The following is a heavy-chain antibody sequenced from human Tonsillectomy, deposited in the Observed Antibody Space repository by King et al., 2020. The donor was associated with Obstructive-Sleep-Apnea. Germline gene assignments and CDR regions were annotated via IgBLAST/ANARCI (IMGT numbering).Heavy chain of an antibody. CDR2: ISYDGSNK. J-gene: IGHJ4*02. V-gene: IGHV3-30*04. CDR3: ARKYYYDSSGYPFDY. D-gene: IGHD3-22*01. Sequence: VQLVESGGGVVQPGRSLRLSCAASGFTFSSYAMHWVRQAPGKGLEWVAVISYDGSNKYYADSVKGRFTISRDNSKNTLYLQMNSLRAEDTAVYYCARKYYYDSSGYPFDYWGQGTLVTVSS. CDR1: GFTFSSYA.